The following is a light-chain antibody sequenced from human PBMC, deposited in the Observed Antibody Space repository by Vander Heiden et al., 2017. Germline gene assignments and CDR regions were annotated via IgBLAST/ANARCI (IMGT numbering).Light chain of an antibody. V-gene: IGKV1-39*01. J-gene: IGKJ4*01. CDR3: QQTSDRLLT. CDR1: ETTYNY. CDR2: AAS. Sequence: IQMTHSASSLSACVGDRVSLTCRASETTYNYLNWYQQKPGKAPKLLIYAASTLQSGVPSRFSGSGSGTDFTLTINGLEPDDFASYYCQQTSDRLLTFGGGTKVEIK.